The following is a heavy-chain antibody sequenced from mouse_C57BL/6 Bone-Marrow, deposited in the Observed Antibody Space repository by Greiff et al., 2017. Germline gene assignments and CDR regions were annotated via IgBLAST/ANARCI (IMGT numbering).Heavy chain of an antibody. CDR2: IHPSDSDT. V-gene: IGHV1-74*01. Sequence: QVQLQQPGAELVKPGASVKVSCKASGYTFTGYWMHWVKQRPGQGLEWIGRIHPSDSDTNYTQKFKGKATLTVDKSSSKAYMQLSSLTSEDSAVYYRALADGYFFDYWGQGTTLTVSS. CDR3: ALADGYFFDY. D-gene: IGHD2-3*01. CDR1: GYTFTGYW. J-gene: IGHJ2*01.